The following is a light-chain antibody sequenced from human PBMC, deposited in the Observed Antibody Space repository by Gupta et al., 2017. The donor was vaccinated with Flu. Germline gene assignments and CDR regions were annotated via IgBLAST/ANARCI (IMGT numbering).Light chain of an antibody. J-gene: IGLJ3*02. CDR2: TTN. V-gene: IGLV8-61*01. CDR1: SGSVSTSNY. Sequence: QSVVTQEPSFSVSPGGTVTLTCGLSSGSVSTSNYPSWYQQTPGQAPRTLIYTTNTRSSGVPDRFSGSILGNKAALTITGAQADDESEYYCVLFMGSGIWVFGGGTKLTVL. CDR3: VLFMGSGIWV.